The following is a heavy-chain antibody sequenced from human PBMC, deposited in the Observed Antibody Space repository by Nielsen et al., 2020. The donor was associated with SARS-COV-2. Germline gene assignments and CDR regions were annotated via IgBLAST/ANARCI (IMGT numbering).Heavy chain of an antibody. CDR3: ATGLGSGYYNY. J-gene: IGHJ4*02. CDR1: GFTFSRHD. Sequence: ASVKVSCKGSGFTFSRHDHGITWVRQAPGQGFEWMGWVSAYNGNTNNAQKFQGRVTMTIDTSTSTAYVELRSLRSDDTAMYYCATGLGSGYYNYWGQGSLVTVSS. V-gene: IGHV1-18*04. CDR2: VSAYNGNT. D-gene: IGHD6-25*01.